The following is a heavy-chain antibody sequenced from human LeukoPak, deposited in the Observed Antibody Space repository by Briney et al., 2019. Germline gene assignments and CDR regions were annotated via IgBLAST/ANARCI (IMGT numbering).Heavy chain of an antibody. CDR3: ARGKDSSGYLDN. V-gene: IGHV3-66*01. J-gene: IGHJ4*02. D-gene: IGHD3-22*01. CDR2: LHSGGFT. CDR1: GFTANSNY. Sequence: GGSLRLSCAAFGFTANSNYMGWVRQAPGRGLEWVSLLHSGGFTYYVDSVEGRFTISRDNSENTLYLQMNSLRAEDTAVYYCARGKDSSGYLDNWGQGILVTVSS.